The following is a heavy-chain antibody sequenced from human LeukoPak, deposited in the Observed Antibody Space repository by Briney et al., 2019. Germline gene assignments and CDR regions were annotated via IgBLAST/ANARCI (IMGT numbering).Heavy chain of an antibody. J-gene: IGHJ4*02. CDR2: IYYGGTN. D-gene: IGHD2-15*01. V-gene: IGHV4-59*01. CDR1: GGSFSSYY. Sequence: SETLSLTCTVSGGSFSSYYWTWVRQPPGKGLEWIAYIYYGGTNNYNPSLKSRVTMSLDTSMKQFSLKLSSETAADSAVYYCARYGQCSAGSCYSFDNWGQGTLVTVSS. CDR3: ARYGQCSAGSCYSFDN.